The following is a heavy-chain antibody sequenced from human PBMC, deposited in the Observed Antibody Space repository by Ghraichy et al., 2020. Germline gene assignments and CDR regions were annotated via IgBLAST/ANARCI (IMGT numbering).Heavy chain of an antibody. V-gene: IGHV4-4*09. CDR2: IYTSGST. Sequence: SETLSLTCTVSGGSISSYYWSWIRQPPGKGLEWIGYIYTSGSTNYNPSLKSRVTISVDTSKNQFSLKLSSVTAADTAVYYCARHPPRGYDYVWGSYRYSNYYYYGMDVWGQGTTVTVSS. CDR3: ARHPPRGYDYVWGSYRYSNYYYYGMDV. J-gene: IGHJ6*02. CDR1: GGSISSYY. D-gene: IGHD3-16*02.